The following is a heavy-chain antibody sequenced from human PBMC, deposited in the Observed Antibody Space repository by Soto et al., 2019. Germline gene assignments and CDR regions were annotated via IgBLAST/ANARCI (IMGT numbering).Heavy chain of an antibody. D-gene: IGHD3-3*01. CDR3: ARDSFSIPSVGYYYYYYGMDV. V-gene: IGHV1-69*13. J-gene: IGHJ6*02. Sequence: SVKVSCKASGGTFSSYAISWVRQAPGQGLEWMGGIIPIFGTANYAQKFQGRVTITADESTSTAYMELSSLRSEDTAVYYCARDSFSIPSVGYYYYYYGMDVWGQGTTVTVSS. CDR1: GGTFSSYA. CDR2: IIPIFGTA.